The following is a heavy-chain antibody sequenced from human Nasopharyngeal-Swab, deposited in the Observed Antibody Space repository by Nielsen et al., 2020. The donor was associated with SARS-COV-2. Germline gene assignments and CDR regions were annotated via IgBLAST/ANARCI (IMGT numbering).Heavy chain of an antibody. CDR3: ARDPMCSSTSCYENWFDP. V-gene: IGHV3-33*01. D-gene: IGHD2-2*01. J-gene: IGHJ5*02. CDR1: GYTFTGYY. Sequence: SCKASGYTFTGYYMHWVRQAPGKGLEWVAVIWYDGSNKYYADSVKGRFTISRDNSKNTLYLQMNSLRAEDTAVYYCARDPMCSSTSCYENWFDPWGQGTLVTVSS. CDR2: IWYDGSNK.